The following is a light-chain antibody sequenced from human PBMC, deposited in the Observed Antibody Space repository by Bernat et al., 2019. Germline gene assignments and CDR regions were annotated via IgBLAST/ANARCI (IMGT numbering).Light chain of an antibody. Sequence: DIQMTQSPTLLSASVGDKVTITCRASQDISISLAWFQQKPGRAPKSLIYSASILQSEFPSKFSGSGYGTDFSLTISSLHPGDSATYYCQQYHVYPPTFGRGAKVEIK. V-gene: IGKV1-16*02. J-gene: IGKJ4*02. CDR2: SAS. CDR1: QDISIS. CDR3: QQYHVYPPT.